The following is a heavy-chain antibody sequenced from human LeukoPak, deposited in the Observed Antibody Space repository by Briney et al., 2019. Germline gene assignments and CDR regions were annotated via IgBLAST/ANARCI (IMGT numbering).Heavy chain of an antibody. Sequence: GSLRLSCAASGLTVTSNYMTWVRQAPGKGLEWVSLIYSGGSTYYADSVKGRFIISRDNSKNTLSLQMKSLRAEDTAVYYCARVRSSGWPYHWFDPWGQGTVVTVSS. V-gene: IGHV3-66*01. CDR3: ARVRSSGWPYHWFDP. J-gene: IGHJ5*02. CDR2: IYSGGST. CDR1: GLTVTSNY. D-gene: IGHD6-19*01.